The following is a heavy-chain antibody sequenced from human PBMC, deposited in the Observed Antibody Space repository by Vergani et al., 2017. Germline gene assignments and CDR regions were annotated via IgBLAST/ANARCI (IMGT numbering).Heavy chain of an antibody. CDR3: TKDKSDRRFFIWFGGFDP. J-gene: IGHJ5*02. CDR2: IRYDGGKK. Sequence: QAQLVESGGGVVQPGGSLRLSCVGSGFNFSNYGMHWVRQAPGKGLEWVAFIRYDGGKKYFADSVEGRFTISRDNYKNTLYLQMNSLRAEDTAVYYCTKDKSDRRFFIWFGGFDPWGQGTLVTVSS. CDR1: GFNFSNYG. D-gene: IGHD3-10*01. V-gene: IGHV3-30*02.